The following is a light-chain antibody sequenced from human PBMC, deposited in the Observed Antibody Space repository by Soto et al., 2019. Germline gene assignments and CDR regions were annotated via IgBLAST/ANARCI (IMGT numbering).Light chain of an antibody. CDR2: GAS. CDR3: QQYNNWPPIT. J-gene: IGKJ5*01. V-gene: IGKV3-15*01. Sequence: IVLTQSPATLSLSPGERATLSCRASQSVDSNLSCYQQKPGQAPRLLIYGASTRATGIPARFSGSGSGTEFTLTISSLQSEDFAVYYCQQYNNWPPITFGQGTRLEIK. CDR1: QSVDSN.